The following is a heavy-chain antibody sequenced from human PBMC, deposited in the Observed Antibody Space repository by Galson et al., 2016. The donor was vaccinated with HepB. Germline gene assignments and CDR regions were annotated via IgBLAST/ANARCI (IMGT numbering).Heavy chain of an antibody. D-gene: IGHD2/OR15-2a*01. J-gene: IGHJ6*04. CDR1: GGSISSDSYS. CDR2: IFISGNT. V-gene: IGHV4-61*02. CDR3: TREATNGFPSTYFYGMDV. Sequence: TLSLTCTVSGGSISSDSYSWSWVRQPAVNGLEWIGRIFISGNTNYNPSLRSRVTIPVDTSKNQFSLRLSSVTAADTAVYYCTREATNGFPSTYFYGMDVWGKGTSVTVSS.